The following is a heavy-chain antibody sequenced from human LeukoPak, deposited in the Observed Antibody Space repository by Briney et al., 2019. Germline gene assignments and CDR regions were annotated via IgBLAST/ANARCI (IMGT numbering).Heavy chain of an antibody. Sequence: SETLSLTCTVSGGSISSYYWSWIRQPPGKGLEWIGYIYYSGSTNYNPSLKSRVTISVDTSKNQFSLKLSSVTAADTAVYYCARYGPVVVPAAIRGSGFDYWGQGTLVTVSS. J-gene: IGHJ4*02. V-gene: IGHV4-59*01. CDR2: IYYSGST. CDR3: ARYGPVVVPAAIRGSGFDY. D-gene: IGHD2-2*02. CDR1: GGSISSYY.